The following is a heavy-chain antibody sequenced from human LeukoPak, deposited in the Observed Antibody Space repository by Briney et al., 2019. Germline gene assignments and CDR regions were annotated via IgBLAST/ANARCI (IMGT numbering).Heavy chain of an antibody. CDR3: AREDPQTTVPEGMDV. D-gene: IGHD4-17*01. J-gene: IGHJ6*02. CDR2: IYYSGTT. V-gene: IGHV4-59*01. CDR1: GGSISHYY. Sequence: SETLSLTCTVSGGSISHYYWSWIRQSPGKGLEWIGYIYYSGTTNYNPSLKSRVTISVDTSRNQFSLQLRSVTAADTAVYYCAREDPQTTVPEGMDVWGQGTAVIVSS.